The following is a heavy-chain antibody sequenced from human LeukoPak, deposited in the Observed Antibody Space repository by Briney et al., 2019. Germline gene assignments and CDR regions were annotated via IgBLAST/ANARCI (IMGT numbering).Heavy chain of an antibody. V-gene: IGHV3-13*04. J-gene: IGHJ6*02. D-gene: IGHD3-9*01. CDR2: IGTAGDT. Sequence: GGSLRLSCAASGFTFSSYDMHWVRQATGKGLEWVSAIGTAGDTYYPGSVKGRFTIFRENAKNSLYLQMNSLRAGDTAVYYCARGRYFDWSYYYYGMDVWGQGTTVTVSS. CDR1: GFTFSSYD. CDR3: ARGRYFDWSYYYYGMDV.